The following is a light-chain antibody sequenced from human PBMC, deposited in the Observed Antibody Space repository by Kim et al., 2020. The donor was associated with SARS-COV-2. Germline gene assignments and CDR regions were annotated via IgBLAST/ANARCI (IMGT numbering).Light chain of an antibody. CDR1: NSNIGANT. CDR2: AND. Sequence: ELTQPPSASGTPGQRVTISCSGGNSNIGANTVNWYQQFPGTAPKLLIYANDRRPSGVPDRFSVSQSGTSASLAISGLQSEDEADSSCATWDDSLNAWVFGGGTQLAVL. CDR3: ATWDDSLNAWV. V-gene: IGLV1-44*01. J-gene: IGLJ3*02.